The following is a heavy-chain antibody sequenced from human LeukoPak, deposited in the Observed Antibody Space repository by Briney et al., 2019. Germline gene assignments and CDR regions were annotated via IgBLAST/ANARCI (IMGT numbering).Heavy chain of an antibody. CDR2: IYYTGST. CDR1: GGSISSYY. CDR3: ARAMSNVDAFDI. D-gene: IGHD3-10*02. J-gene: IGHJ3*02. V-gene: IGHV4-59*12. Sequence: PSETLPLTCTVSGGSISSYYWSWIRQPPGKGLEWIGYIYYTGSTNYNPSLKSRVTISVDTSKNQFSLKLNSVTAADTAIYYCARAMSNVDAFDIWGQGTMVTVSS.